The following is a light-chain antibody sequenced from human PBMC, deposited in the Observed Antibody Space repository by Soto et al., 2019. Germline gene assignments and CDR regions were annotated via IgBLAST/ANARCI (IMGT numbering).Light chain of an antibody. CDR2: DVT. J-gene: IGLJ1*01. CDR1: GSDVGGFEY. CDR3: GSITRSSTSV. V-gene: IGLV2-14*01. Sequence: QSALSQPASVSGQSITISCTGTGSDVGGFEYVSWYQHQPGKAPKLIIYDVTKRPSGVSNRFSGSKSGNTASLTISGIQAEDEGDYYCGSITRSSTSVFGTGTKLTVL.